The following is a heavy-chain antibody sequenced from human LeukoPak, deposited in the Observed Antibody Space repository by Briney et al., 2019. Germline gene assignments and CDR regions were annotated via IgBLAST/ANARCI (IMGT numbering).Heavy chain of an antibody. CDR3: VRASRGEDDTLDI. CDR1: RFTFNRYL. Sequence: GGSLRVSCVASRFTFNRYLKHGVRPAPGRGVVGVSHINSEGTITNYADSVKGRFTISRDNAKNTLYVQINSLRAEDTAVYYCVRASRGEDDTLDIWGQGTMVTVSS. CDR2: INSEGTIT. J-gene: IGHJ3*02. V-gene: IGHV3-74*01. D-gene: IGHD2-21*01.